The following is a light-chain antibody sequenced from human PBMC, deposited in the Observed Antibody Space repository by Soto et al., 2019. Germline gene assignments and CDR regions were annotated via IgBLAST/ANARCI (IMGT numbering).Light chain of an antibody. CDR3: MQGTHWPIT. Sequence: DIQMTQSPSTLSGSVGDRVTITCRASQTISSWLAWYQQKPGKAPKLLIYKASTLKSGVPSRFSGSGSGTEFTLTISRVEAEDVGVYYCMQGTHWPITFGQGTPGD. V-gene: IGKV1-5*03. CDR2: KAS. J-gene: IGKJ5*01. CDR1: QTISSW.